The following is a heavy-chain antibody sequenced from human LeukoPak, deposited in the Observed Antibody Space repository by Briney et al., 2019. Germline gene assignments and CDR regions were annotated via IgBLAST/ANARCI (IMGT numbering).Heavy chain of an antibody. J-gene: IGHJ6*03. V-gene: IGHV3-73*01. CDR3: TRQRDGYNTDYMDV. CDR1: GFTFSGSA. Sequence: GGSLRLSCAASGFTFSGSAMHWVRQASGKGLEWVGRIRSKANSYATAYAASVKGSFTISRDDSKNTAYLQMNSLKTEDTAVYYCTRQRDGYNTDYMDVWGKGTTVTVSS. CDR2: IRSKANSYAT. D-gene: IGHD5-24*01.